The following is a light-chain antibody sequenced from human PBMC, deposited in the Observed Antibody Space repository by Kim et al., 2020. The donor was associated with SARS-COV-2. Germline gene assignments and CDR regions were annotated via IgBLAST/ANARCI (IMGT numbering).Light chain of an antibody. CDR3: CSYTGSSPPVV. J-gene: IGLJ2*01. CDR2: EVS. Sequence: QSALTQPASVSGSPGQSITISCTGTSNDVGTYNFVSWYQQYPGKAPNLMIYEVSKRPSGVSNRFSGSKSGNTASLTISGLQSEDEADYYCCSYTGSSPPVVFGGGTKLTVL. CDR1: SNDVGTYNF. V-gene: IGLV2-23*02.